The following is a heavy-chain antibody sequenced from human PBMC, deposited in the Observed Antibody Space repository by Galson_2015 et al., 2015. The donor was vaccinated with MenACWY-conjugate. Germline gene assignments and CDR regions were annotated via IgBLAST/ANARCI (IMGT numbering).Heavy chain of an antibody. D-gene: IGHD3-10*01. CDR3: AKDRIYFGSGSYLYYFVY. CDR2: MRYDGSDG. CDR1: GFTLSAYG. Sequence: SLRLSCATSGFTLSAYGMHWVRQAPGKGLEWLAFMRYDGSDGTYADSVKGRFIISRDDSRRTLSLQMNNLTTEDTAVYFCAKDRIYFGSGSYLYYFVYWGQGSLVTVSS. V-gene: IGHV3-30*02. J-gene: IGHJ4*02.